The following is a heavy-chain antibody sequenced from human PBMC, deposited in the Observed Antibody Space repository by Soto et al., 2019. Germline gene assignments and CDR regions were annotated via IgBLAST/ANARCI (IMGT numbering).Heavy chain of an antibody. CDR3: ASHGITGTWVYYYGMDV. CDR2: IIPIFGTA. V-gene: IGHV1-69*12. CDR1: GDTFSSYA. J-gene: IGHJ6*02. D-gene: IGHD1-7*01. Sequence: QVQLVQSGAEVKKPGSSVKVSCKASGDTFSSYAISWVRQAPGQGLEWMGGIIPIFGTANYAQKFQGRVTITADESTSTAYMELSSLRSEDTAVYYCASHGITGTWVYYYGMDVWGQGTTVIVSS.